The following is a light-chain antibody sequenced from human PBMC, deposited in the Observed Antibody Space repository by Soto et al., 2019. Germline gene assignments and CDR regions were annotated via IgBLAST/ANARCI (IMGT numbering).Light chain of an antibody. V-gene: IGKV3-20*01. CDR1: QSVSSRS. CDR3: QQYDSSPRT. Sequence: EIVLTQSPGTLSLSPGARAPLSCRASQSVSSRSLAWSQQKPGQAPRLLISGASSRAADIPDRFSGSGSGTDFTLTINRLEPEDFAVYYCQQYDSSPRTFGQGTKVDIK. J-gene: IGKJ1*01. CDR2: GAS.